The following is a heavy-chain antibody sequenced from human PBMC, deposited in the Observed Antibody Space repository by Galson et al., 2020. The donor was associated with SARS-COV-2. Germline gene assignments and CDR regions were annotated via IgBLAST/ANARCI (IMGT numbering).Heavy chain of an antibody. CDR3: AGLTYDYDGSGYFGGYYFDS. V-gene: IGHV2-5*01. CDR1: GFSLSTSGVG. CDR2: IYWNDNK. Sequence: ESGPTLVKPTQTLTLTCTFSGFSLSTSGVGVGWIRQPPGKALEWHTLIYWNDNKRYSPSLKSRLTITKDTSKNQVVLTMTNVDPVDTATYYCAGLTYDYDGSGYFGGYYFDSWGQGTLVTVSS. D-gene: IGHD3-22*01. J-gene: IGHJ4*02.